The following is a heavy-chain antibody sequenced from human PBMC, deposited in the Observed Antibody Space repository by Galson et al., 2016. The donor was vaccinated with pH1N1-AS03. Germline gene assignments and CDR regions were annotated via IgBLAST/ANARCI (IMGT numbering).Heavy chain of an antibody. J-gene: IGHJ6*02. CDR1: GYRFSTYY. V-gene: IGHV5-51*01. CDR2: FHPGDSDT. D-gene: IGHD1-1*01. CDR3: ARHAKCTRSNCYSSYFYALDG. Sequence: QSGAEVKKPGESLNISCQGSGYRFSTYYIAWVRQMPGKGLEWMGIFHPGDSDTKYHPSFQGLVTMSADTSPNTATLHWSSLNASDTAIYYCARHAKCTRSNCYSSYFYALDGGGRGTAVTVS.